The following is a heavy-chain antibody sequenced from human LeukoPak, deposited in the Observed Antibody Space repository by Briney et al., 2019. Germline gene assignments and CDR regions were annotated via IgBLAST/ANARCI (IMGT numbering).Heavy chain of an antibody. V-gene: IGHV3-53*01. CDR3: ARPLGYSYGDAFDY. CDR1: GFTVSSNY. D-gene: IGHD5-18*01. CDR2: IYSGGST. J-gene: IGHJ4*02. Sequence: GGSLRLSCAASGFTVSSNYMSWVRQAPGKGLEWVSVIYSGGSTYYADSVKGRFTISRDNSKNTLYLQMNSLRAEDTAVYYCARPLGYSYGDAFDYWGQGTLVTVSS.